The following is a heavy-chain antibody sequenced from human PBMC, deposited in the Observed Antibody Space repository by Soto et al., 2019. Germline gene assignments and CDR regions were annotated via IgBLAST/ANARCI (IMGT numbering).Heavy chain of an antibody. J-gene: IGHJ6*02. D-gene: IGHD2-2*01. CDR2: ISYDGSNK. V-gene: IGHV3-30*18. Sequence: PGGSLRLSCAASGLSFSNYGMHWVRQAPGKGLEWVAVISYDGSNKYYADSVKGRFTISRDNSKNTLYLQMNSLRAEDTAVYYCANNLVPAAQVYDMDVWGQGTTVTVSS. CDR1: GLSFSNYG. CDR3: ANNLVPAAQVYDMDV.